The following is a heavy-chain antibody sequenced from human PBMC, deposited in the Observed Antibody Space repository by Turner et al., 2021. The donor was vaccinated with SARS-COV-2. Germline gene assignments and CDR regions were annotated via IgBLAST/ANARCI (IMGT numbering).Heavy chain of an antibody. Sequence: QVPMVQSGAGVKKPGASVKVSCKDSGYTFTGYYMHWVRQAPGQGLEWMGWINPNSGGTNYAQKFQGRVTMTRDTSVSTAYMELSRLRSDDTAVYYCAREGYGEPGALDPWGQGTLVTVSS. J-gene: IGHJ5*02. V-gene: IGHV1-2*02. CDR1: GYTFTGYY. D-gene: IGHD4-17*01. CDR3: AREGYGEPGALDP. CDR2: INPNSGGT.